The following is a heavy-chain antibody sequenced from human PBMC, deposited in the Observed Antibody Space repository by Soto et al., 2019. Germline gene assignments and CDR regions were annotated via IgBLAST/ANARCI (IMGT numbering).Heavy chain of an antibody. Sequence: SETLSLTCTVSGGSISSYYWSWVRQPPGKGLEWIGYIYYSGSTNYNPSLKSRVTISVDTSKNQFSLKVTSVTAADTAVYYCARGRWSALWGQGTLVTVSS. CDR2: IYYSGST. CDR1: GGSISSYY. J-gene: IGHJ5*02. V-gene: IGHV4-59*01. CDR3: ARGRWSAL.